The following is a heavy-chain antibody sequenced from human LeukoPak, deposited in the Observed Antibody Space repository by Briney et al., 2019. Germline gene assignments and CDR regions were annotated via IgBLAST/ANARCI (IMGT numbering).Heavy chain of an antibody. D-gene: IGHD3-3*01. J-gene: IGHJ3*02. Sequence: PSETLSLTCTVSGGSISSYYWSWIRQPPGKGLEWIGYIYYSGSTNCNPSLKSRVTISVDTSKNQFSLKLSSVTAADTAVYYCARGRSPLLRFLEWLLPDAFDIWGQGTMVTVSS. CDR3: ARGRSPLLRFLEWLLPDAFDI. CDR1: GGSISSYY. CDR2: IYYSGST. V-gene: IGHV4-59*01.